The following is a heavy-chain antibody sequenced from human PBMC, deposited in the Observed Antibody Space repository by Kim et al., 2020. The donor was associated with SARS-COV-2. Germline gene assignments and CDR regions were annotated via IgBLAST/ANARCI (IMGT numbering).Heavy chain of an antibody. J-gene: IGHJ5*02. CDR3: ARDWIAVRPGWFDP. Sequence: GGSLRLSCAASGFTFSSYGLHWVRQAPGKGLEWVAFLDYNGGKEYYADSVKGRFTIFRDNSKKTLYLQMNSLRAEDTAVYYCARDWIAVRPGWFDPWGQGTLVSVSS. V-gene: IGHV3-30*02. D-gene: IGHD6-6*01. CDR2: LDYNGGKE. CDR1: GFTFSSYG.